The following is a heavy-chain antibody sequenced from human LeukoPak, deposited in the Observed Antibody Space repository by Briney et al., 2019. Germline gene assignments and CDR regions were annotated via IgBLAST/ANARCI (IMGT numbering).Heavy chain of an antibody. D-gene: IGHD4-17*01. CDR2: ISRSSAYI. CDR1: EFTFSNDS. V-gene: IGHV3-21*01. Sequence: GGSLRLSCAASEFTFSNDSVSWVRQAPGKGLEWVSSISRSSAYIYYADSVKGRFTISRDKAKNSVYLFMNSLRAEDTAVYYCARERTHDYGDYARWFDPWDQGTLVTVSS. CDR3: ARERTHDYGDYARWFDP. J-gene: IGHJ5*02.